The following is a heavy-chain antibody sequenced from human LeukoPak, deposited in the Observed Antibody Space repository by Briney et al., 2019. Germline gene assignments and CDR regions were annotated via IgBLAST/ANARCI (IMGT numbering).Heavy chain of an antibody. CDR2: IIPIFGTA. J-gene: IGHJ4*02. CDR1: GGTFSSYA. V-gene: IGHV1-69*05. Sequence: SVKVSCKASGGTFSSYAISWVRQAPGQGLEWMGGIIPIFGTANYAQKFQGRVTITTDESTSTAYMELSSLRSEDTAVYYCASGAAEYYYGSGSYYYWGQGTLVTVSS. CDR3: ASGAAEYYYGSGSYYY. D-gene: IGHD3-10*01.